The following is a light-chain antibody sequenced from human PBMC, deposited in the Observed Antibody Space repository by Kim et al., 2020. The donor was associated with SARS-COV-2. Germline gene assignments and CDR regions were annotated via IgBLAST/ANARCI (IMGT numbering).Light chain of an antibody. CDR2: QDS. J-gene: IGLJ2*01. Sequence: PRQPTSMTDSGERLGDKYAGWYPHKPGQSPVLVIYQDSKRPSGIPERFSGSNSGNTATLTISGTQAMDEADYYCQAWDSSTVVFGGGTQLTVL. V-gene: IGLV3-1*01. CDR3: QAWDSSTVV. CDR1: RLGDKY.